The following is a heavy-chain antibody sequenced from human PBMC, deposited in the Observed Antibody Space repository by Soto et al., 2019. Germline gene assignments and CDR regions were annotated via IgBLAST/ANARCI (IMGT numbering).Heavy chain of an antibody. CDR2: IFYSGTT. J-gene: IGHJ6*02. Sequence: LSLTCTVSGDSISSADYYWSWIRQTPGKGLEWSGHIFYSGTTYYNPSLKSRLTISVDTSKNHFSLRLTSVTAADTAVYYCARDLWVEPELYYYGMDVWGQGTTVTVSS. CDR3: ARDLWVEPELYYYGMDV. D-gene: IGHD1-1*01. CDR1: GDSISSADYY. V-gene: IGHV4-30-4*01.